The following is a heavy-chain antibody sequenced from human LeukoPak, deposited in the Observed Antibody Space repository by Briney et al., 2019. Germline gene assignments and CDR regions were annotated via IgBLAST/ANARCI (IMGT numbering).Heavy chain of an antibody. Sequence: SETLSLTCTVSGGSISSSSYYWGWIRQPPGKGLEWIGSIYYSGSTYYNPSLKSRVTISVDTSKNQFSLKLSSVTAADTAVYYCARERAGNTGAWGWFDPWGQGTLVTVSS. CDR1: GGSISSSSYY. CDR3: ARERAGNTGAWGWFDP. D-gene: IGHD3-16*01. J-gene: IGHJ5*02. CDR2: IYYSGST. V-gene: IGHV4-39*07.